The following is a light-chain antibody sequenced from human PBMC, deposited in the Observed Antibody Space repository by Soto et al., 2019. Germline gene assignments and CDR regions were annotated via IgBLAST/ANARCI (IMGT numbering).Light chain of an antibody. CDR2: GAS. J-gene: IGKJ5*01. V-gene: IGKV3-15*01. Sequence: EIVMTQPPATLSESPGERATLSCRASQSVSSNLAWYQQKPGQAPRLLIYGASTRATGIPARFSGSGSGTEFTLTISSLQSEDFAVYYCQQYNDRPPITFGQGTRLEIK. CDR1: QSVSSN. CDR3: QQYNDRPPIT.